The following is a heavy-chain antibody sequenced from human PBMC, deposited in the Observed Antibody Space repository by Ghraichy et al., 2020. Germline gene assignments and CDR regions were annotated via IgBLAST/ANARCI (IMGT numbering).Heavy chain of an antibody. D-gene: IGHD1-26*01. V-gene: IGHV3-74*01. Sequence: GGSLRLSCAASGFSFCNYWMHWVRQDPGKGLVWVSRINGDGTNTTYADSVKGRFTISRDNAKNTLYLQMNSLRAEDTAVYYCARGYSGTYRVDYWGRGTLVTVSS. CDR2: INGDGTNT. CDR1: GFSFCNYW. J-gene: IGHJ4*02. CDR3: ARGYSGTYRVDY.